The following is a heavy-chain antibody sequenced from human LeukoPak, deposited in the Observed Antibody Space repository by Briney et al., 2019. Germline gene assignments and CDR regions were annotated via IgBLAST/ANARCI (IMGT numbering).Heavy chain of an antibody. V-gene: IGHV3-23*01. D-gene: IGHD1-7*01. CDR2: ISSSAGST. CDR3: AKDLTPETTNRNWYFDL. Sequence: GGSLRLSCAASGFTFSYYAMTWVRQAPGKGLECLSGISSSAGSTRYADSVKGRFTISRDNSKNTLYLQMNSLRADDTAVYYCAKDLTPETTNRNWYFDLWGRGTLVTVSS. CDR1: GFTFSYYA. J-gene: IGHJ2*01.